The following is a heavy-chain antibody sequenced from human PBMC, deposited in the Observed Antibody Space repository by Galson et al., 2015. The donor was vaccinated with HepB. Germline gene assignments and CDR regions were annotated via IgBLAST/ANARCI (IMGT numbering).Heavy chain of an antibody. CDR2: IIPIFGTA. Sequence: SVKVSCKASGGTFSSYAFSWVRQAPGQGLEWMGGIIPIFGTANYAQKFQGRVTITADESTSTAYMELSSLRSEDTAVYYCARAPTGLMLRAYCSSTSCYRDLPDDAFDIWGQGTMVTVSS. V-gene: IGHV1-69*13. CDR1: GGTFSSYA. CDR3: ARAPTGLMLRAYCSSTSCYRDLPDDAFDI. J-gene: IGHJ3*02. D-gene: IGHD2-2*02.